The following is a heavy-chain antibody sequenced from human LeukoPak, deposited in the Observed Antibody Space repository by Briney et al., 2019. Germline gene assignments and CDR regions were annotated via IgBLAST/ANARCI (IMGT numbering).Heavy chain of an antibody. J-gene: IGHJ4*02. Sequence: GASVKVSCKASGGTFSSYAISWVRQAPGQGLEWMGRIIPILGIANYAQKFQGRVTITADKSTSTVYMELSSLRSEDTAVYYCARSESDIVVVVAATFDYWGQGTLVTVSS. D-gene: IGHD2-15*01. CDR1: GGTFSSYA. CDR3: ARSESDIVVVVAATFDY. V-gene: IGHV1-69*04. CDR2: IIPILGIA.